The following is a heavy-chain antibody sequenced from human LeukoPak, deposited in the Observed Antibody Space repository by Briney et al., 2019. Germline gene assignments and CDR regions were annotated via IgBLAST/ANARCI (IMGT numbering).Heavy chain of an antibody. CDR2: ISKNSDYI. CDR1: GFSFSSYN. J-gene: IGHJ4*02. Sequence: GGSLRLSCVASGFSFSSYNMNWVRQAPGKGLEWVSSISKNSDYIFNADSLKGRIAISRDNAKNSVYLQMNSLRAEDTGVYYCARGRAPERYFDYWGQGTLVTVSS. CDR3: ARGRAPERYFDY. D-gene: IGHD6-25*01. V-gene: IGHV3-21*01.